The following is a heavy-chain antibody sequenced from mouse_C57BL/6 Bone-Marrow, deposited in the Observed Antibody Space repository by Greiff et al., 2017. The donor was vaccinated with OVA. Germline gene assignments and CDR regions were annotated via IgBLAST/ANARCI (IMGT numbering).Heavy chain of an antibody. Sequence: QVQLQQSGAELARPGASVKLSCKASGYTFTSYGISWVKQRTGQGLEWIGEIYPRSGNTYYNEKFKGKATLTADKSSSTAYMELRSLTSEDSEVYFCALYCYGYAMDYWGQGTSVTVSS. J-gene: IGHJ4*01. CDR3: ALYCYGYAMDY. CDR2: IYPRSGNT. V-gene: IGHV1-81*01. D-gene: IGHD1-1*01. CDR1: GYTFTSYG.